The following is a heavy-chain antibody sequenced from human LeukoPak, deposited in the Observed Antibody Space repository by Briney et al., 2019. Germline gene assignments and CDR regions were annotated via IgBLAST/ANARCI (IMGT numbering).Heavy chain of an antibody. CDR2: IGTGGET. D-gene: IGHD4-17*01. V-gene: IGHV3-23*01. Sequence: PGGSLRLSCAASGFIFSAHAMSWVRQAPGQGLEWVSVIGTGGETHYADSVRGRFTISRNNFKNTLYLQMNSLRAEDTAVYYCAKRVTVTTKYFDSWGQGTLVTVSS. CDR3: AKRVTVTTKYFDS. CDR1: GFIFSAHA. J-gene: IGHJ4*02.